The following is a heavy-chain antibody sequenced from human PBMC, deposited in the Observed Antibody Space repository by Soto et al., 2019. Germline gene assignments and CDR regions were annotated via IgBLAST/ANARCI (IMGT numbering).Heavy chain of an antibody. CDR3: ARGGDYGDYRYYFDC. Sequence: QVQLVQSGAEVKKPGSSVKVSCKASGGTFSSYAISWVRQAPGQGLEWMGGIIPIFGTANYAQKFQGRVTITADESTSTACMELSRLISCDTAAYYCARGGDYGDYRYYFDCWGQGTLVTVSS. CDR2: IIPIFGTA. V-gene: IGHV1-69*01. D-gene: IGHD4-17*01. CDR1: GGTFSSYA. J-gene: IGHJ4*02.